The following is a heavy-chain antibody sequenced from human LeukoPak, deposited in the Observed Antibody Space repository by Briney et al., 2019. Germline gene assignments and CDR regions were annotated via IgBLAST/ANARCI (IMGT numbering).Heavy chain of an antibody. CDR2: IYHSGST. CDR1: GYSISSGYY. V-gene: IGHV4-38-2*02. Sequence: SETLSLTCTVSGYSISSGYYWGWIRQPPGKGLEWIGSIYHSGSTYYNPSLKSRVTISVDTSKNQFSLKLSSVTAADTAVYYCARRSYYGSGDAFDIWAKGQWSPSLQ. D-gene: IGHD3-10*01. CDR3: ARRSYYGSGDAFDI. J-gene: IGHJ3*02.